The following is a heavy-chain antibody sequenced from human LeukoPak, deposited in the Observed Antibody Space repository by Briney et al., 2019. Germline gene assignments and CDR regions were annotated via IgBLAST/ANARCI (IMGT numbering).Heavy chain of an antibody. CDR2: ISYDGSNK. V-gene: IGHV3-30*18. CDR1: GFTLSSYG. D-gene: IGHD3-10*02. Sequence: GGSLRLSCAASGFTLSSYGMHWVRQAPGKGLGWVAVISYDGSNKYYADSVKGRFTISRDNAKNSLYLQMNSLRAEDTAVYYCAELGITMIGGVWGKGTTVTISS. CDR3: AELGITMIGGV. J-gene: IGHJ6*04.